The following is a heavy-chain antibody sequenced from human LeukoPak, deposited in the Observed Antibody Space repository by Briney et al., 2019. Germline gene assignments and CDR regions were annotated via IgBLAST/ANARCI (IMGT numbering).Heavy chain of an antibody. D-gene: IGHD2-15*01. J-gene: IGHJ6*02. CDR2: TRSKAYGGTT. V-gene: IGHV3-49*03. Sequence: GGSLRLSCTASGFTFGDYAMSWFRQAPGKGLEWVGFTRSKAYGGTTEYAASVKGRFTISRDNSKSIAYLQMNSLKTEDTAVYYCTRDHVVVAATVYYYGMDVWGQGTTVTVSS. CDR3: TRDHVVVAATVYYYGMDV. CDR1: GFTFGDYA.